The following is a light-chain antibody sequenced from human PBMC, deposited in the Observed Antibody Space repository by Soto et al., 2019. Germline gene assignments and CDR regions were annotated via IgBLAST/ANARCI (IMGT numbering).Light chain of an antibody. Sequence: EIVLTQSPGTLSLSPGERATLSCRASQSVSSSYLAWYQQKPGQAPRLLIYGASSRATGIPDRFSGSGSGTDFTLTISRVEPEECEVYYCQQYGSSPWTVGRGTMMDIK. CDR1: QSVSSSY. V-gene: IGKV3-20*01. J-gene: IGKJ1*01. CDR2: GAS. CDR3: QQYGSSPWT.